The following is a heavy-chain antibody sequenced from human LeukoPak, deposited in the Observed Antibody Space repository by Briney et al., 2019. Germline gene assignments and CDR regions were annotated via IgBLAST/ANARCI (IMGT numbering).Heavy chain of an antibody. V-gene: IGHV3-74*01. D-gene: IGHD1-14*01. Sequence: PGGSLRLSCAASGFTFRNHWMHWVRQAPGKGLVWVSRIKGDGSTTTYADSVKGRFTISRDNAKNTLYLQMNSLRGEDTAVYYCTRDAAGLDYWGQGTLVPVSS. CDR3: TRDAAGLDY. CDR1: GFTFRNHW. J-gene: IGHJ4*02. CDR2: IKGDGSTT.